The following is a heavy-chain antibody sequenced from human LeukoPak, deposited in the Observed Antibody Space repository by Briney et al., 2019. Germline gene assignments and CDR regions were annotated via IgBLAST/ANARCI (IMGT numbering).Heavy chain of an antibody. Sequence: GGPLTLPCAASGFTFSNHWMNCVRHAPGKGREWVSHIRWDGGSTYYADSVKGRFTISRDNSKNSLYLKMNSLRAEDTALYYCAKDAISGSYRLTDAFDIWGQGTMVTVSS. CDR3: AKDAISGSYRLTDAFDI. CDR1: GFTFSNHW. V-gene: IGHV3-43D*03. CDR2: IRWDGGST. D-gene: IGHD1-26*01. J-gene: IGHJ3*02.